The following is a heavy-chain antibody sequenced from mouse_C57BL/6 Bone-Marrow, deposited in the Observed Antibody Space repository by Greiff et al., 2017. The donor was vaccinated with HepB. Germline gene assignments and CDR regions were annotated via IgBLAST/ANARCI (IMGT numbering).Heavy chain of an antibody. CDR1: GFSLTSYG. J-gene: IGHJ3*01. CDR2: IWGDGST. Sequence: QVQLKQSGPGLVAPSQSLSLTCTVSGFSLTSYGISWVRQPPGKGLEWLGVIWGDGSTNYHSALISRLSISKDNSKSQVFLKLNSQQTDDTATYYGAKLLRYRFAYWGQGTLVTVSA. CDR3: AKLLRYRFAY. V-gene: IGHV2-3*01. D-gene: IGHD1-1*01.